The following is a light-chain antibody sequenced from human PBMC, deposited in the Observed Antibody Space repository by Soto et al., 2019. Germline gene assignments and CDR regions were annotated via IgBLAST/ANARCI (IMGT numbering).Light chain of an antibody. CDR2: DVS. Sequence: LTQPASVSGSPGQSITISCTGTSSDVGGYNYVSWYQQHPGKVPKFMIYDVSNRPSGVSTRFSGSKSGNTASLTISGLQAEDEADYYCNSYTTSNTRQIVFGTGTKVTVL. CDR1: SSDVGGYNY. V-gene: IGLV2-14*01. CDR3: NSYTTSNTRQIV. J-gene: IGLJ1*01.